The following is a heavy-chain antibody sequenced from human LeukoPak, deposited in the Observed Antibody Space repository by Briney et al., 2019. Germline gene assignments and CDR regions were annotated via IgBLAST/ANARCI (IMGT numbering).Heavy chain of an antibody. J-gene: IGHJ4*02. CDR3: AKGSANARPYYFDY. D-gene: IGHD2-15*01. CDR1: RFTFSSYA. CDR2: VSGSGGGT. V-gene: IGHV3-23*01. Sequence: GGSLRLSCAASRFTFSSYAMTWVRQAPGKGLEWVSTVSGSGGGTYYADSVKGRFTISRDNSKNTLYLQMTSLRAEDTAVYYCAKGSANARPYYFDYWGQGTLVTVSS.